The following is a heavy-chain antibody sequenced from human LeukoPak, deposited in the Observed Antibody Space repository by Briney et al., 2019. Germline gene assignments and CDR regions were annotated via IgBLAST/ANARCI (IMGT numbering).Heavy chain of an antibody. V-gene: IGHV4-31*03. J-gene: IGHJ5*02. CDR3: ARDNPSVSCWFDP. D-gene: IGHD2-2*01. Sequence: SQTLSLTCTVSGGSISSGGYYWSWIRQHPGKGLEWIGYIYYSGSTYYNPSLKSRVTISVDTSKNQFSLKLSSVTAADTAVYYCARDNPSVSCWFDPWGQGTLVTVSS. CDR2: IYYSGST. CDR1: GGSISSGGYY.